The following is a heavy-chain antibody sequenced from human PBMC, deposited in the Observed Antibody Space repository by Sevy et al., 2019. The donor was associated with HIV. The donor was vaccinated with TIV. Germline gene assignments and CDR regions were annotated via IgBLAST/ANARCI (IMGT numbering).Heavy chain of an antibody. CDR1: GGSISSGDYY. Sequence: SETLSLTCTVSGGSISSGDYYWSWIRQPPGKGLEWIGYIYYSGSTYYNPSLKSRVTISVDTSKNQFSLKLSSVTAADTAVYYCARGMSYYYDSSGYYFDYWGQGTLVTVSS. CDR2: IYYSGST. J-gene: IGHJ4*02. V-gene: IGHV4-30-4*01. CDR3: ARGMSYYYDSSGYYFDY. D-gene: IGHD3-22*01.